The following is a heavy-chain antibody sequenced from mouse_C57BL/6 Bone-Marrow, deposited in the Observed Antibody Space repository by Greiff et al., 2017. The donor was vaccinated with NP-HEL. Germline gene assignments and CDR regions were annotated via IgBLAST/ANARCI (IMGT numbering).Heavy chain of an antibody. Sequence: VQLQQPGAELVKPGASVQLSCKASGYTFTSYWMHWVKQRPGQGLEWIGMIPPNSGRTTYNEKFKSKATLTVDKASSTAYRQLSSLTSEDSAVYYCARWLLRNYYAMDYWGQGTSVTGSS. D-gene: IGHD2-3*01. J-gene: IGHJ4*01. CDR1: GYTFTSYW. CDR2: IPPNSGRT. V-gene: IGHV1-64*01. CDR3: ARWLLRNYYAMDY.